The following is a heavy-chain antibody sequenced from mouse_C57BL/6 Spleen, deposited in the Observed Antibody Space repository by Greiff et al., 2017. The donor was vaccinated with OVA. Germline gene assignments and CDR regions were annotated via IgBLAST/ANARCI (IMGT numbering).Heavy chain of an antibody. D-gene: IGHD2-10*01. Sequence: EVKVVESGGGLVKPGGSLKLSCAASGFTFSDYGMHWVRQAPEKGLEWVAYISSGSSTIYYADTVKGRFTISRDNAKNTLFLQMTSLRSEDTAMYYCASRAYHYYAMDYWGQGTSVTVSS. V-gene: IGHV5-17*01. CDR1: GFTFSDYG. J-gene: IGHJ4*01. CDR3: ASRAYHYYAMDY. CDR2: ISSGSSTI.